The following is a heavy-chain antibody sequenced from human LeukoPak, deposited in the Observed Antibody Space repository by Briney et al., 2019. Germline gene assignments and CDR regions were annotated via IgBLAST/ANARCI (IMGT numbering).Heavy chain of an antibody. D-gene: IGHD6-6*01. CDR1: GGSISSGDYY. CDR3: ARGSPPIYARSLAARYTFDY. Sequence: SETLSLTCTVSGGSISSGDYYWSWIRQPPGKGLEWIGYIYYSGSTYYNPSLKSRVTISVDTSKNQFSLKLSSVTAADTAVYYCARGSPPIYARSLAARYTFDYWGQGTLVTVSS. J-gene: IGHJ4*02. V-gene: IGHV4-30-4*01. CDR2: IYYSGST.